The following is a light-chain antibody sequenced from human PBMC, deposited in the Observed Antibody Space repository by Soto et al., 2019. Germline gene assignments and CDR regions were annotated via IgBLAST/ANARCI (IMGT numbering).Light chain of an antibody. CDR2: AAS. V-gene: IGKV1-39*01. J-gene: IGKJ1*01. Sequence: DIQMTQSPSSLSAFVGDRVTFTCRASLTISSYLNWYQQKPGRPPKLLISAASSLESGVPPRFSGSGSGTDFTLTITSLQPEDSATYYCQQSHSIPWTFGQGTKVDIK. CDR3: QQSHSIPWT. CDR1: LTISSY.